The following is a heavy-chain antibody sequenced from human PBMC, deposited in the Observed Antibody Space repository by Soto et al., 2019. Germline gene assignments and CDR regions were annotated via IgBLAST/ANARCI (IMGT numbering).Heavy chain of an antibody. D-gene: IGHD6-6*01. Sequence: PGGSLRLSCSASGFTVSSNYMSWVRQAPGKGLEWVSVIYSGGSTYYADSVKGRFTISRDNSKNTLYLQMNSLRAEDTAVYYCARDRVAALVFDYWGQGTLVTVSS. CDR2: IYSGGST. J-gene: IGHJ4*02. CDR3: ARDRVAALVFDY. CDR1: GFTVSSNY. V-gene: IGHV3-66*01.